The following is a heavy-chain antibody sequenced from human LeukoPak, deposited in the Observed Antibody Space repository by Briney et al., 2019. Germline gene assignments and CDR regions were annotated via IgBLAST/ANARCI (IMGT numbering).Heavy chain of an antibody. CDR1: GGSISSYY. V-gene: IGHV4-4*09. Sequence: PSETLSLTCTVSGGSISSYYWSWIRQPPGKGLAWIGYIYTSGSTNYNPSLKSRVTISVDTSKNQFSLKLSSVTAADTAVYYCARQYSSSWYVDYWGQGTLVTVSS. CDR3: ARQYSSSWYVDY. J-gene: IGHJ4*02. D-gene: IGHD6-13*01. CDR2: IYTSGST.